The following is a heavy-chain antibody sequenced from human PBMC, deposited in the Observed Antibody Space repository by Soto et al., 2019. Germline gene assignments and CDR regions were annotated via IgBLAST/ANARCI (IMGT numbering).Heavy chain of an antibody. D-gene: IGHD3-9*01. CDR2: INHSGST. CDR1: GGSFSGYY. Sequence: SETLSLTCAVYGGSFSGYYWSWIRQPPGKGLEWIGEINHSGSTNYNPSLKSRVTISVDTSKNQFSLKLSSVTAADTAVYYCARKDFDWLSLDYWGQGTLVTVSS. V-gene: IGHV4-34*01. CDR3: ARKDFDWLSLDY. J-gene: IGHJ4*02.